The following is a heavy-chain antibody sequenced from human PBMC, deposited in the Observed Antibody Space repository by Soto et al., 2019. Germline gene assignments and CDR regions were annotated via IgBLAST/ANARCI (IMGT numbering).Heavy chain of an antibody. CDR1: GFSYSTYG. Sequence: GGSLRLSCAVSGFSYSTYGVTWVRQAPGKGLEWVCGVSGGSGATHYRDSVRGRFTITGDESRNTVYLQMRSLRVEDTAVYYCTRWNGYGDLWGQGTLVTVSS. V-gene: IGHV3-23*01. CDR3: TRWNGYGDL. J-gene: IGHJ4*02. D-gene: IGHD1-1*01. CDR2: VSGGSGAT.